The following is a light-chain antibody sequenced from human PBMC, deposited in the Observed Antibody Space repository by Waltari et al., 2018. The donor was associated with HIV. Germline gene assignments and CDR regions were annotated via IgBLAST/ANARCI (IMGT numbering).Light chain of an antibody. CDR1: NSNIGSRY. CDR2: DDN. J-gene: IGLJ2*01. CDR3: ATWDKSLNIVL. Sequence: QSVLTQSPSVSAAPGQKVTISCSGRNSNIGSRYVSWYQHLPGTAPKLLIYDDNERPSGIPDRFSGSKSGTSATLGITGLQTGDEAEYYCATWDKSLNIVLFGGGTKVTVL. V-gene: IGLV1-51*01.